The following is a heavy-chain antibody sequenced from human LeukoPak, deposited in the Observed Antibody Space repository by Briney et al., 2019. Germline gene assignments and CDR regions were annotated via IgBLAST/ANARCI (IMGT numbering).Heavy chain of an antibody. D-gene: IGHD3-16*01. J-gene: IGHJ6*03. CDR3: ARWRAWGGYYYYYYMDV. V-gene: IGHV1-69*13. CDR1: GGTFSSYA. CDR2: IIPIFGTA. Sequence: SVKVSCKAPGGTFSSYAISWVRQAPGQGLEWMGGIIPIFGTANYAQKFQGRVTITADESTSTAYIELSSLRSEDTAVYYCARWRAWGGYYYYYYMDVWGKGTTVTVSS.